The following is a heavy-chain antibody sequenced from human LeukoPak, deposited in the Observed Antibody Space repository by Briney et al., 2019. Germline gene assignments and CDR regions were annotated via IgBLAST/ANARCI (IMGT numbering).Heavy chain of an antibody. J-gene: IGHJ4*02. V-gene: IGHV1-69*04. CDR3: ASLMATNNFDY. CDR2: IIPILGIA. CDR1: GGTFSSYA. Sequence: SVKVSCKASGGTFSSYAISWVRQAPGQGLELMGRIIPILGIATYAQKFQGRVTITADKSTSTAYMELSSLRPEDTAVYYCASLMATNNFDYWGQGTLVTVSS. D-gene: IGHD5-24*01.